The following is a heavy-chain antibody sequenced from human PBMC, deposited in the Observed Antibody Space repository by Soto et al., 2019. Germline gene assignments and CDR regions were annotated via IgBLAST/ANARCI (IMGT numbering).Heavy chain of an antibody. CDR2: TYFRSKWYN. CDR3: AKGDNLGPKTGYALDP. Sequence: SQTLSLTCAISGDSVSSNTGSWNWISQSPSIGLEWLGRTYFRSKWYNDYAVSGKSRIIINPDTSNTQFSLHLSAVTHEDTAVYFCAKGDNLGPKTGYALDPWGQGIMVTVSS. V-gene: IGHV6-1*01. J-gene: IGHJ5*02. CDR1: GDSVSSNTGS. D-gene: IGHD5-12*01.